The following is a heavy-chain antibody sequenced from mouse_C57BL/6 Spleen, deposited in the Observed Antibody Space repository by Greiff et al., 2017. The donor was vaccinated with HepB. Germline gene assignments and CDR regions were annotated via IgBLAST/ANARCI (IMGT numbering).Heavy chain of an antibody. Sequence: VQLQQSGAELARPGASVKMSCKASGYTFTSYTMHWVKQRPGQGLEWIGYINPSSGYTKYNQKFKDKATLTADKSSSTAYMQLSSLTSEDSAVYYCARDEYYGSMDYWGQGTSVTGSS. D-gene: IGHD1-1*01. CDR2: INPSSGYT. CDR3: ARDEYYGSMDY. V-gene: IGHV1-4*01. CDR1: GYTFTSYT. J-gene: IGHJ4*01.